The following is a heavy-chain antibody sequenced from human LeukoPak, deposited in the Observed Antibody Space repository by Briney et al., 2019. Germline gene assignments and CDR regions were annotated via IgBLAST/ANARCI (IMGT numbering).Heavy chain of an antibody. Sequence: GGPLRLSCAASGFTFSSYAMSWVRQAPGKGLEWVSAISGSGGSTYYADSVKGRFTISRDNSKNTLYLQMNSLRAEDTAVYYCANGRYYDFWSGYTEYFQHWGQGTLVTVSS. CDR2: ISGSGGST. V-gene: IGHV3-23*01. J-gene: IGHJ1*01. CDR3: ANGRYYDFWSGYTEYFQH. CDR1: GFTFSSYA. D-gene: IGHD3-3*01.